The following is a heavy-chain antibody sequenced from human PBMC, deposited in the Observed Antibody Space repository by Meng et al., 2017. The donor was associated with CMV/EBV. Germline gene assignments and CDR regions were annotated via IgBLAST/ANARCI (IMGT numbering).Heavy chain of an antibody. D-gene: IGHD1-1*01. CDR1: GYRFSDHY. J-gene: IGHJ4*02. Sequence: VRLVQPGAKVKSPGASVKVSCQTSGYRFSDHYMHWVRQAPGQGLEWMGWIYPNSGGTHYAQKFQDRVTMTRDTSISTVYMELSRLTSDDTAVYYCVRDHNWGPDYWGQGTLVTVSS. CDR2: IYPNSGGT. V-gene: IGHV1-2*02. CDR3: VRDHNWGPDY.